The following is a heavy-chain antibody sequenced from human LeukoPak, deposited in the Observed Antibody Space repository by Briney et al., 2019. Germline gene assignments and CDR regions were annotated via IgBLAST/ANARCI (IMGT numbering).Heavy chain of an antibody. D-gene: IGHD4-23*01. V-gene: IGHV1-8*01. CDR3: ARGGEDYGGNLVDP. CDR1: GYTFTSHD. Sequence: ASVKVSCKASGYTFTSHDINWVRQATGQGLEWMGWMNPNSGNTGYAQKFQGRVTMTRNTSISTAYMELSSLRSEDTAVYYCARGGEDYGGNLVDPWGQGTLVTVSS. CDR2: MNPNSGNT. J-gene: IGHJ5*02.